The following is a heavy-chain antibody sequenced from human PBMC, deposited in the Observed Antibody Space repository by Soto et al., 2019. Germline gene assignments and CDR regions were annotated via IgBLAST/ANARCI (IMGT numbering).Heavy chain of an antibody. J-gene: IGHJ4*02. Sequence: VASVKVSCKVPGYTLTELSMHWVRQAPGKGLEWMGGFDPEDGKTIYAQKFQGRVTMTEDTSAHTLYMELSSLRSEDTAVYYCATELLRYTSGWNNFDYWGQGTLVTVSS. V-gene: IGHV1-24*01. D-gene: IGHD6-19*01. CDR3: ATELLRYTSGWNNFDY. CDR2: FDPEDGKT. CDR1: GYTLTELS.